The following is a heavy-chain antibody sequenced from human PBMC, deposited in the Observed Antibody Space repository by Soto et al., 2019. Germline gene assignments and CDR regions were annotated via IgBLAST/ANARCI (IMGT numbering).Heavy chain of an antibody. Sequence: ASVKVSCKASGYTFTSYGISWVRQAPGQGLEWMGWISAYNGNTNYAQKLQGRVTMTTDTSTSTAYMELRSLRSDDTAVYYCARDRGYYYGSGSFDDWAQGTLVIGSS. CDR3: ARDRGYYYGSGSFDD. J-gene: IGHJ4*02. D-gene: IGHD3-10*01. CDR1: GYTFTSYG. CDR2: ISAYNGNT. V-gene: IGHV1-18*01.